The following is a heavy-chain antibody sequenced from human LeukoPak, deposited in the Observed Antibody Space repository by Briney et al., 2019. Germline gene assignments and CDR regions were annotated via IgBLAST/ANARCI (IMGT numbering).Heavy chain of an antibody. CDR1: GVSFSGYY. CDR2: INQSGST. V-gene: IGHV4-34*01. CDR3: ASGNIVVVPAANPRTVTTNADGASGGYYYXXGMDV. J-gene: IGHJ6*02. D-gene: IGHD2-2*01. Sequence: PSETLSLTCAVYGVSFSGYYWSWIRQPPGKGLEWIGEINQSGSTNYNPPLKSRVTISVDTSKNQFSLKLSSVTAADTAVYYCASGNIVVVPAANPRTVTTNADGASGGYYYXXGMDVWGQGTTVTVSS.